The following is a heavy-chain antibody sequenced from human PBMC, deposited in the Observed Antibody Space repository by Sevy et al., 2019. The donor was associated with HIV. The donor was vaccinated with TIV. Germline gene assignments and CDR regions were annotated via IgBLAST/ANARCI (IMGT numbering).Heavy chain of an antibody. J-gene: IGHJ4*02. D-gene: IGHD3-10*01. CDR3: AHRRMVRGVITAPFDY. V-gene: IGHV2-5*02. CDR1: GFSLSTSGVG. Sequence: SGPTLVNPTQTLTLTCTFSGFSLSTSGVGVGWIRQPPGKALEWLALIYWDDDTRYSPSLKSRLNITQDTSTNQVVLTMTNMDPVDTATYFCAHRRMVRGVITAPFDYWGQGTLVTVSS. CDR2: IYWDDDT.